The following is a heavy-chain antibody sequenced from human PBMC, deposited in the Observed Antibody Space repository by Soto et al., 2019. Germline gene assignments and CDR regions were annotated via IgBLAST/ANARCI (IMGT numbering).Heavy chain of an antibody. J-gene: IGHJ4*02. CDR1: GYTLTELS. D-gene: IGHD3-3*01. CDR2: FDPEDGET. V-gene: IGHV1-24*01. Sequence: RASVKVSCKVSGYTLTELSMHWVRQAPGKGLEWMGGFDPEDGETIYAQKFQGRVTMTEDTSTDTAYMELSSLRSEDTAVYYCATDSQARLRFLEWSPTYFDYWGQGTLVTVS. CDR3: ATDSQARLRFLEWSPTYFDY.